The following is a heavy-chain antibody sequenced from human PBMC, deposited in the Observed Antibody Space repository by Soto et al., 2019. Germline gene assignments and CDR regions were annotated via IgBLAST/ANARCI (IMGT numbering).Heavy chain of an antibody. CDR1: GGTFSSYA. CDR3: ARAVDSSGYYYYFDY. Sequence: VASVKVSCKASGGTFSSYAISWVRQAPGQGLEWMGGIIPIFGTANYAQKFQGRVTITADESTSTAYMELSSLRSEDTAVYYCARAVDSSGYYYYFDYWGQGTLVTVSS. CDR2: IIPIFGTA. J-gene: IGHJ4*02. V-gene: IGHV1-69*13. D-gene: IGHD3-22*01.